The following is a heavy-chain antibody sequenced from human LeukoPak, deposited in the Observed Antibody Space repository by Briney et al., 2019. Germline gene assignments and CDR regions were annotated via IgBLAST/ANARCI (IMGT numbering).Heavy chain of an antibody. J-gene: IGHJ3*02. CDR1: GYTFTGYF. V-gene: IGHV1-2*02. CDR2: INPNSGGT. D-gene: IGHD6-13*01. CDR3: ATAVIVAVFGDAFDI. Sequence: GASVKVSCKASGYTFTGYFMHWVRQAPGQGLEWMGWINPNSGGTNYAQKFQGRVTMTRDTSISTAYMELRRLRYDDTAVYYCATAVIVAVFGDAFDIWGQGTLVTVSP.